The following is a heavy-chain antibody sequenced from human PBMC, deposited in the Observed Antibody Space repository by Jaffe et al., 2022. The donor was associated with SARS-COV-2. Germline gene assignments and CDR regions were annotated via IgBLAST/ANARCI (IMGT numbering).Heavy chain of an antibody. J-gene: IGHJ4*02. Sequence: EVQLVESGGGLVKPGGSLRLSCAASGFTFSNAWMSWVRQAPGKGLEWVGRIKSKTDGGTTDYAAPVKGRFTISRDDSKNTLYLQMNSLKTEDTAVYYCTTGEDSSGWYGFPKEENWGQGTLVTVSS. CDR3: TTGEDSSGWYGFPKEEN. CDR2: IKSKTDGGTT. CDR1: GFTFSNAW. D-gene: IGHD6-19*01. V-gene: IGHV3-15*01.